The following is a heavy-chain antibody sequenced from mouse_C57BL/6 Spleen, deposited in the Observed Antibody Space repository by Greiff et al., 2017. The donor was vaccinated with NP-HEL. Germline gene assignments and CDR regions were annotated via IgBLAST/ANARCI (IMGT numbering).Heavy chain of an antibody. CDR3: ARDRAQYYGSSYDYFDY. V-gene: IGHV5-4*01. J-gene: IGHJ2*01. D-gene: IGHD1-1*01. CDR2: ISDGGSYT. CDR1: GFTFSSYA. Sequence: EVKLVESGGGLVKPGGSLKLSCAASGFTFSSYAMSWVRQTPEKRLEWVATISDGGSYTYYPDNVKGRFTISRDNAKNNLYLQMRHLKSEDTAMYYCARDRAQYYGSSYDYFDYWGQGTTLTVSS.